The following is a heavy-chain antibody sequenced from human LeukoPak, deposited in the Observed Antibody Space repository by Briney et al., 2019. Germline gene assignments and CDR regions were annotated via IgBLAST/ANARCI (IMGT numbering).Heavy chain of an antibody. Sequence: GGSLRLSCAASGFTFTSYWMNWVRQAPGMGLEWVANIKQDGSEKCYVDSVKGRSTISRDNAKNSLYLQMNSLRAEDTAVYYCARGPDRDGVDYWGQGTLVTVSS. J-gene: IGHJ4*02. CDR2: IKQDGSEK. CDR1: GFTFTSYW. V-gene: IGHV3-7*01. D-gene: IGHD1-14*01. CDR3: ARGPDRDGVDY.